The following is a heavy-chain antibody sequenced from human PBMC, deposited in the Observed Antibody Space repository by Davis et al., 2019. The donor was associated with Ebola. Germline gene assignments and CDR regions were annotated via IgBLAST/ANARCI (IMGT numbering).Heavy chain of an antibody. V-gene: IGHV3-30-3*01. CDR3: ARGLRGSGWYLEEWYYYYGMDV. CDR1: GFTFSSYA. D-gene: IGHD6-19*01. J-gene: IGHJ6*02. Sequence: GGSLRLSCAASGFTFSSYAMNWVRQAPGKGLEWVAVISYDGSNKYYADSVKGRFTISRDNSKNTLYLQMNSLRAEDTAVYYCARGLRGSGWYLEEWYYYYGMDVWGQGTTVTVSS. CDR2: ISYDGSNK.